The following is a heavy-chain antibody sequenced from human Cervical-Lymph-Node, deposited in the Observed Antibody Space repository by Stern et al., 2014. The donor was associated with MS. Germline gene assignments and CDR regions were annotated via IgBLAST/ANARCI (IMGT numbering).Heavy chain of an antibody. CDR2: INPNSGGT. CDR1: AYTFTGYY. J-gene: IGHJ3*02. CDR3: ARGGDFDAFDI. Sequence: QMQLVQSGAEVKKPGASMNVSCKASAYTFTGYYIHWVRQAPGQGLEWMGRINPNSGGTSYAQKFQGRVTMTSDTSISTAYVELTRLTSDDTAVYYCARGGDFDAFDIWGQGIMVTVSS. V-gene: IGHV1-2*06. D-gene: IGHD2-21*02.